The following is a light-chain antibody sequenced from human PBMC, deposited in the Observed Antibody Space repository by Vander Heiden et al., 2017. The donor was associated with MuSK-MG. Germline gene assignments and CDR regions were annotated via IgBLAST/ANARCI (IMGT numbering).Light chain of an antibody. CDR1: SLRSYF. J-gene: IGLJ2*01. CDR3: NSRDSSGYRVI. CDR2: GKH. V-gene: IGLV3-19*01. Sequence: SSELTPDPAVSVALGQPVRIACQGDSLRSYFATWYQQKPGQAPILVMYGKHNRPSGIPDRFSGARSGDTASLTITGAQAEEEADYYCNSRDSSGYRVIFGGGTKLTVL.